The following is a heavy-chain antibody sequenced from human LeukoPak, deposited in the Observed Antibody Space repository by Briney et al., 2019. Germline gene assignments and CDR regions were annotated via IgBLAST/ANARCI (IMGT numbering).Heavy chain of an antibody. CDR2: IRQDGREK. CDR1: GLTLDKYW. CDR3: ARGRFFYGWGMDV. D-gene: IGHD2/OR15-2a*01. Sequence: GGSLRLSCVASGLTLDKYWTTWVRQAPGKGLEWVANIRQDGREKDLVDSVKGRFTISRDDATSSVYLQMSSVRVEDTAIYYCARGRFFYGWGMDVWGQGTTVTVS. V-gene: IGHV3-7*03. J-gene: IGHJ6*02.